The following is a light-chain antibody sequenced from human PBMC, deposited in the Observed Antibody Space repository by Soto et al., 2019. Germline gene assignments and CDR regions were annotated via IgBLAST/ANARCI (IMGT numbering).Light chain of an antibody. Sequence: QSALTQPPSASGSPGQSVTISCTGTSSDVGGYNYVSWYQQHPGKAPKVMIYDVNKRPSGVPDRFSGSKSGNTASLTVSGLQPEDEADYYCSSHAGSDHPFVFGTGTKLTVL. CDR3: SSHAGSDHPFV. J-gene: IGLJ1*01. V-gene: IGLV2-8*01. CDR1: SSDVGGYNY. CDR2: DVN.